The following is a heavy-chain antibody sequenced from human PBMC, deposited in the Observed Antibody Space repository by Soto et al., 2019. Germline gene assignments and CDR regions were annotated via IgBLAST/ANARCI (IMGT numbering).Heavy chain of an antibody. Sequence: ASVKVSCKASGYTFTSYGISWVRQAPGQGLEWMGWISAYNGNTNYAQKLQGRVTMTTDTSTSTAYMELRSLRSDDTAVYYCASQGGSGSYYYYYGMDVWGQGTTVTVPS. CDR1: GYTFTSYG. CDR3: ASQGGSGSYYYYYGMDV. V-gene: IGHV1-18*04. D-gene: IGHD3-10*01. J-gene: IGHJ6*02. CDR2: ISAYNGNT.